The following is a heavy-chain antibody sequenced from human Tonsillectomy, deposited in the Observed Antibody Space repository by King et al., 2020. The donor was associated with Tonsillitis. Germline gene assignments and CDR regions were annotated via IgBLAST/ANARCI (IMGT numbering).Heavy chain of an antibody. D-gene: IGHD5-12*01. CDR3: AKVASTMTTYYYYYMDV. CDR2: ITYSGGYT. V-gene: IGHV3-23*04. CDR1: GFTFSGYA. J-gene: IGHJ6*03. Sequence: VQLVESGGGLGQPGGSLRLSCAASGFTFSGYAMSWVRQAPGKGPEWVSTITYSGGYTYYADSVKGRFIISRDNSKNTGFLQMDSLRAEDTAVYYCAKVASTMTTYYYYYMDVWGKGTTVTVSS.